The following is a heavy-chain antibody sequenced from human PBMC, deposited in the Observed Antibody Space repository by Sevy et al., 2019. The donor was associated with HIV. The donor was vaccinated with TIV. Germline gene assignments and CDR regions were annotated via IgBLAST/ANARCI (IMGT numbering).Heavy chain of an antibody. J-gene: IGHJ4*02. V-gene: IGHV3-23*01. D-gene: IGHD3-10*01. CDR1: GFTFSSYA. CDR3: AKEARYDGSGSYYKRYFDY. Sequence: GGSLRLSCAASGFTFSSYAMSWVRQAPGKGLEWVSAISGSGGSTYYADSVKGRFTISRDNSKNTLYLQMNSLRAEDTAVYYCAKEARYDGSGSYYKRYFDYWGQGTLVTVSS. CDR2: ISGSGGST.